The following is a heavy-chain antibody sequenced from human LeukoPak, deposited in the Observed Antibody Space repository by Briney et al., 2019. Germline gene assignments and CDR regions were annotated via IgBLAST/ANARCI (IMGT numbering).Heavy chain of an antibody. CDR2: IKQDGSKK. V-gene: IGHV3-7*04. J-gene: IGHJ4*02. CDR1: GFPFSSYW. D-gene: IGHD5-24*01. Sequence: GGSLRLSCVASGFPFSSYWMTWVRQAPGKGLEWVANIKQDGSKKSYVDSVKGRFTISRDNAKNSLYLQMNSLRAEDTAIYYCTRVGYIDEGIAYWGQGTLVTVSS. CDR3: TRVGYIDEGIAY.